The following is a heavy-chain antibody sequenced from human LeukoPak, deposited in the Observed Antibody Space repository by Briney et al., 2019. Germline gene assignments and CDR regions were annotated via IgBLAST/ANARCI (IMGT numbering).Heavy chain of an antibody. J-gene: IGHJ4*02. CDR2: INCSNGDT. CDR3: ARNGEI. V-gene: IGHV1-2*02. CDR1: GYTFTGYY. Sequence: GASVKVSCKTSGYTFTGYYMHWMRQAPGQGLEWMGWINCSNGDTIYAQKFEGRVIVTRDTSISTAYMELSRLTYDDTAVYYCARNGEIWGQGTLVTVSS. D-gene: IGHD3-10*01.